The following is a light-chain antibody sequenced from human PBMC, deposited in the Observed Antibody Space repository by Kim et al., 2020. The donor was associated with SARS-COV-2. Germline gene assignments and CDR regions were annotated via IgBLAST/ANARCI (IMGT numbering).Light chain of an antibody. V-gene: IGLV2-14*03. CDR3: SSYTSSSTWV. CDR2: DVS. Sequence: GQSITTSCTGTSSDVGGYTYVSWYQQHPGKAPKLMIYDVSNRPSGVSNRFSGSKSGNTASLTISGLQAEDEADYYCSSYTSSSTWVFGGGTQLTVL. CDR1: SSDVGGYTY. J-gene: IGLJ3*02.